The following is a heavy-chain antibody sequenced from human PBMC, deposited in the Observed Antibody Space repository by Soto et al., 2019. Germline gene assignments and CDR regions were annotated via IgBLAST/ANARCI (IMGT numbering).Heavy chain of an antibody. D-gene: IGHD3-10*01. CDR2: IKPDGSAT. V-gene: IGHV3-7*01. CDR1: GFTFGSYW. J-gene: IGHJ4*02. Sequence: EVQLVESGGGLVQPGGSLRLSCAVSGFTFGSYWMNWVRLIPGKGLEXVAYIKPDGSATYYVDSVKGRFTISRDNAKNSLYLQMNSLRVEDTSVYXCXRXXXXXXXXXYYFDYWGQGTLVTVSS. CDR3: XRXXXXXXXXXYYFDY.